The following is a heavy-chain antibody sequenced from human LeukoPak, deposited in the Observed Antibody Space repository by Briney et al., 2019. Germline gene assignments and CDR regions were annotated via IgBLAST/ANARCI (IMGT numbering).Heavy chain of an antibody. CDR3: ARDGGYSYGNYYYYGMDV. CDR1: GGSISSYY. CDR2: IYYSGST. D-gene: IGHD5-18*01. J-gene: IGHJ6*02. V-gene: IGHV4-59*01. Sequence: TSETLSPTCTVSGGSISSYYWSWIRQPPGKGLGWIGYIYYSGSTNYNPSLKSRVTISVGTSKNQFSLKLSSVTAADTAVYYCARDGGYSYGNYYYYGMDVWGQGTTVTVSS.